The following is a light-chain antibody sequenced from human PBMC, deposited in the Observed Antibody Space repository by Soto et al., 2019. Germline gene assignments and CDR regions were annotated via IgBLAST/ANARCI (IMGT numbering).Light chain of an antibody. Sequence: EIVMTQSPDTLSVSPGDRAILSCRASQSVSSHVAWYQQRPGQAPRLLIYGASTRATGTPGRISGSGSGTKFTLTIISLQSEDSAIYYCQQYSNWPSFGQGTKVDIK. V-gene: IGKV3-15*01. CDR1: QSVSSH. J-gene: IGKJ1*01. CDR3: QQYSNWPS. CDR2: GAS.